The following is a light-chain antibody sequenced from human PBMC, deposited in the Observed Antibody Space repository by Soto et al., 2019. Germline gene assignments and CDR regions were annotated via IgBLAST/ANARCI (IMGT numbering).Light chain of an antibody. V-gene: IGLV2-11*01. CDR3: CSYGGYFWV. CDR1: GSDVGGYDY. J-gene: IGLJ3*02. CDR2: DVT. Sequence: QSALTQPRSVSGSPGQSVTISCTGTGSDVGGYDYVSWFQHHPGKVPKLMIYDVTKRPSGVPDRFSASKSGNTASLTISGLQAEDEADYYCCSYGGYFWVFGGGTKVTVL.